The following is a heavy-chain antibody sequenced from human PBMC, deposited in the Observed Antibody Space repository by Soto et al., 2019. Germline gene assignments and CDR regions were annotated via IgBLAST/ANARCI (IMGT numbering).Heavy chain of an antibody. D-gene: IGHD5-18*01. CDR1: GDSVTSGNYY. CDR2: IYYSGNT. Sequence: LSLTCTVSGDSVTSGNYYWSWIRQPPGKGLEWFGHIYYSGNTNYSPALKSRVTMSLDRPNIQISLNLSSVTAADTAVYYCARIPVDTSMNYWFDPWGQGTLVTVSS. CDR3: ARIPVDTSMNYWFDP. V-gene: IGHV4-61*01. J-gene: IGHJ5*01.